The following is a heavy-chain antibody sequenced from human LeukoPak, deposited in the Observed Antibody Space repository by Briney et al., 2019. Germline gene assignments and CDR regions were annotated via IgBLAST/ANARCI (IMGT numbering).Heavy chain of an antibody. Sequence: PSETLSLTCTVSGASISPYCWSWIRQPAGKGLEWIGRIYNSGYTNYNPSLESRVTMSLDTSKNEFSLKLSSVTAADTALYYCARRNNSPWDYWGQGILVTVSS. CDR1: GASISPYC. V-gene: IGHV4-4*07. J-gene: IGHJ4*02. CDR2: IYNSGYT. CDR3: ARRNNSPWDY. D-gene: IGHD1-14*01.